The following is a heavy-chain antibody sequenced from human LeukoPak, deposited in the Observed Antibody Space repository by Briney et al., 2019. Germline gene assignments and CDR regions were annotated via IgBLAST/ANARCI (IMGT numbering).Heavy chain of an antibody. CDR1: GFTFSSYA. CDR2: ISGSGGST. CDR3: AKDPGDWNAHLDY. J-gene: IGHJ4*02. D-gene: IGHD1-1*01. Sequence: GGSLRLSCAASGFTFSSYAVSWVRQAPGKGLEWVSAISGSGGSTYYADSVKGRFTISRDNSKNTLYLQMNSLRAEDTAVYYCAKDPGDWNAHLDYWGQGTLVTVSS. V-gene: IGHV3-23*01.